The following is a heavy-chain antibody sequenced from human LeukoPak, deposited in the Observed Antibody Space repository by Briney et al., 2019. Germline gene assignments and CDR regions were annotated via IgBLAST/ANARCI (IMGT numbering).Heavy chain of an antibody. D-gene: IGHD4-17*01. V-gene: IGHV4-4*07. Sequence: PSQSLSLTCTVSGGSISSYYWSSIRQPAGKGLEWIGRLYTSGDTNYNPSLKSRLTMSLDTSKNQFSLKLSSVTAADTAVYYCARDEHDYGDYGTFDYWGQGTLVTVSS. CDR1: GGSISSYY. CDR3: ARDEHDYGDYGTFDY. J-gene: IGHJ4*02. CDR2: LYTSGDT.